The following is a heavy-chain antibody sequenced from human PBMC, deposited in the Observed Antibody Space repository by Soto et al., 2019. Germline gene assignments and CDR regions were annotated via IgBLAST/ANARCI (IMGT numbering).Heavy chain of an antibody. D-gene: IGHD4-17*01. CDR1: GFTFSDYS. CDR2: ITSDGGVT. CDR3: ARLPKGSTVTS. J-gene: IGHJ4*02. Sequence: EVQLVESGGGLVHPGGSLRLSCATSGFTFSDYSTNWVRQAPGKGLEWVSYITSDGGVTYYADSVKGRFSVSRDNDKKSLFLQMNSLRDEDTAVYYCARLPKGSTVTSWGQGTLVTVSS. V-gene: IGHV3-48*02.